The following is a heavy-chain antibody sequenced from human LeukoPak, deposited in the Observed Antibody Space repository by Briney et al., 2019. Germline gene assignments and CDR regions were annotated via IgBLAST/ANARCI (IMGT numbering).Heavy chain of an antibody. D-gene: IGHD3-16*01. J-gene: IGHJ4*02. CDR3: ARGSPSGPRFLDY. V-gene: IGHV1-18*01. CDR2: ISAYNGNT. Sequence: ASVNVSCKASGYTFTSYGISWVRQAPGQGREGMGWISAYNGNTNYAQKLQGRLTLTPDPSTSTAYIDLRSLRSDDTAVYSCARGSPSGPRFLDYWRQGPLVTVSS. CDR1: GYTFTSYG.